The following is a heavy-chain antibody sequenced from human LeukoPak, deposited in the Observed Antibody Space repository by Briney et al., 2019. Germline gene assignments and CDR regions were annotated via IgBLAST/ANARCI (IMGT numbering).Heavy chain of an antibody. CDR3: ARVNRVVTIFGVASYAFDI. J-gene: IGHJ3*02. V-gene: IGHV4-34*01. D-gene: IGHD3-3*01. Sequence: TSETLSLTCAVYGGSFSGYYWSWIRQPPGKGLEWIGEINHSGSTNYNPSLKSRVTISVDTSKNQYSLKLSSVTAADTAVYYCARVNRVVTIFGVASYAFDIWGQGTMVTVSS. CDR1: GGSFSGYY. CDR2: INHSGST.